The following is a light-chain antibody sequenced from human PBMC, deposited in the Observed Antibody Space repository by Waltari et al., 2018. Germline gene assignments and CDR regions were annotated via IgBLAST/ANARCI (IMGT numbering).Light chain of an antibody. CDR2: LGS. J-gene: IGKJ2*01. Sequence: DIVMTQSPLSLPVTPGEPASISCESSQSLLHSNGYNYLDWYLQKPGQSPQLLIYLGSNRASGVPDRFSGSGSGTDLTLKISRVEAEDVGVYYCMQALQTPYTFGQGTKLEIK. CDR3: MQALQTPYT. CDR1: QSLLHSNGYNY. V-gene: IGKV2-28*01.